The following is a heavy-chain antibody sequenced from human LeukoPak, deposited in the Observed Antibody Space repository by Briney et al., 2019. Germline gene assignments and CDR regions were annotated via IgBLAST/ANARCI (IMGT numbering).Heavy chain of an antibody. CDR1: GFTFSSYW. V-gene: IGHV3-48*04. J-gene: IGHJ4*02. D-gene: IGHD3-10*01. Sequence: PGGSLRLSCAASGFTFSSYWMYWVRQAPGKGLEWVSYISSSGSTIYYADSVKGRFTISRDNAKNSLYLQMNSLRAEDTAVYYCARAPGVKLLWFGEPWGQGTLVTVSS. CDR3: ARAPGVKLLWFGEP. CDR2: ISSSGSTI.